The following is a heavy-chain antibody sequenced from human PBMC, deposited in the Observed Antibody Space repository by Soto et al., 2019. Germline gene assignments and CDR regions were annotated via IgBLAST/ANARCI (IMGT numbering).Heavy chain of an antibody. CDR1: GFTFSNAW. Sequence: GGSLRLSCAASGFTFSNAWMNWVRQAPGKGLEWVGSIKSKTDGGTTDYAAPVPCSVTISRDDSQNTLYLQMNSLKNEDSAVSYGTTSQRDYYYDGMDVWGQGTTVTVSS. V-gene: IGHV3-15*07. CDR2: IKSKTDGGTT. J-gene: IGHJ6*02. CDR3: TTSQRDYYYDGMDV.